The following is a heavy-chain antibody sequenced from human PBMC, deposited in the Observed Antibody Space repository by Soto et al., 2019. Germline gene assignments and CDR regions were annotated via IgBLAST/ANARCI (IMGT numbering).Heavy chain of an antibody. CDR1: GYTFTSYG. V-gene: IGHV1-18*04. CDR2: ISAYNGNT. D-gene: IGHD4-17*01. CDR3: ARSNTVTTSSWFHP. Sequence: ASVKVSCKASGYTFTSYGISWVRQAPGQGLEWMGWISAYNGNTNYAQKLQGRVTMTTDTSTSTAYMELRSLRSDDTAVYYCARSNTVTTSSWFHPWGQGNLLTVSS. J-gene: IGHJ5*02.